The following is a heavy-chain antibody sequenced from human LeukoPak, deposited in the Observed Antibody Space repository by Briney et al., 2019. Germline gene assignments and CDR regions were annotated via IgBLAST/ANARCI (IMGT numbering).Heavy chain of an antibody. V-gene: IGHV4-30-2*01. CDR1: GGSFSGYY. CDR2: IYHSGST. J-gene: IGHJ4*02. CDR3: ARAFEYYFDY. Sequence: SETLSLTCAVYGGSFSGYYWSWIRQPPGKGLEWIGYIYHSGSTYYNPSLKSRVTISVDRSKNQFSLKLSSVTAADTAVYYCARAFEYYFDYWGQGTLVTASS.